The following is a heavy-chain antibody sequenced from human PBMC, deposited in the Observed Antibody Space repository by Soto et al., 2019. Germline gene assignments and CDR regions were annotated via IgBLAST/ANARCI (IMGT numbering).Heavy chain of an antibody. CDR1: GYTFTSYA. CDR3: ARRVRMASDFWRNWFDP. Sequence: QVQLVQSGAEVKKPGASVKVSCKASGYTFTSYAMHWVRQAPGQRLEWMGWINAGNGNTKYSQKFQGRVTITRDTSASTAYMELSSLRSEDTAVYYCARRVRMASDFWRNWFDPWGQGTLVTVSS. CDR2: INAGNGNT. J-gene: IGHJ5*02. V-gene: IGHV1-3*01. D-gene: IGHD3-3*01.